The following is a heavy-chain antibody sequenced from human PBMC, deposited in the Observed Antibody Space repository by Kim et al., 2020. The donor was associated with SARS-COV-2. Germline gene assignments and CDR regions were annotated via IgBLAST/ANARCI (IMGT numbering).Heavy chain of an antibody. Sequence: DSVKGRFPISRDNSKNPLYLQMNSLRAEDTAVYYCARVSSWQLGGTYFGSWGQGTLVTVSS. V-gene: IGHV3-30*01. CDR3: ARVSSWQLGGTYFGS. D-gene: IGHD6-6*01. J-gene: IGHJ4*02.